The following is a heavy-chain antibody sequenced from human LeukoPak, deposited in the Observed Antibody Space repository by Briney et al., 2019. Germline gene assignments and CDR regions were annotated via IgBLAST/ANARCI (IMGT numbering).Heavy chain of an antibody. CDR1: GFTFDDYA. J-gene: IGHJ3*02. Sequence: PGGSLRLSCAASGFTFDDYAMHWVRQAPGKGLEWVSGISWNSGSIGYADSVKGRFTISRGNAKNSLYLQMNSLRAEDTALYYCAKSKGPLYCSGGSCYPESAFDIWGQGTMVTVSS. V-gene: IGHV3-9*01. CDR3: AKSKGPLYCSGGSCYPESAFDI. CDR2: ISWNSGSI. D-gene: IGHD2-15*01.